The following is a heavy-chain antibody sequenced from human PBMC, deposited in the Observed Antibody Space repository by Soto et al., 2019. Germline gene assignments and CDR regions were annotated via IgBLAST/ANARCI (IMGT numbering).Heavy chain of an antibody. CDR2: INYSGRT. V-gene: IGHV4-31*03. Sequence: QVQLQESGPGLVKPSQTLSLTCTVSDGSINSGGNYWTWIRQHPGKDREWIGYINYSGRTNYNPSLKSRVTISVDTSKKQCSLKLSSVTAADTAVYYCARIPDSGSSYGWFDPWGQGTLVTVSS. CDR3: ARIPDSGSSYGWFDP. CDR1: DGSINSGGNY. D-gene: IGHD1-26*01. J-gene: IGHJ5*02.